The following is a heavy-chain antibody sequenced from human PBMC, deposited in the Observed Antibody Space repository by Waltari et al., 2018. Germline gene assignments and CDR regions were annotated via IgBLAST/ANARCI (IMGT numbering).Heavy chain of an antibody. D-gene: IGHD6-19*01. CDR3: ATDGRGSGAWAYYFDY. Sequence: EVQLVESGGGLIQPGGSLRLSCAASGFTGRSNQMSWVRQAPGKGLEWVSVIYSGGTTYYADSVKGRFTISRDNPKNTLYLQMNSLRAEDTAVYYCATDGRGSGAWAYYFDYWGQGTLVTVSS. J-gene: IGHJ4*02. CDR1: GFTGRSNQ. V-gene: IGHV3-53*01. CDR2: IYSGGTT.